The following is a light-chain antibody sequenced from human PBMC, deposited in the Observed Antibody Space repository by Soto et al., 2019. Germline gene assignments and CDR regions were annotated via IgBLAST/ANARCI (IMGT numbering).Light chain of an antibody. CDR2: QVS. CDR1: QSLVHADGNTY. V-gene: IGKV2-30*02. CDR3: MKGSHWPTT. J-gene: IGKJ1*01. Sequence: DVVMTQSPLSLPVTLGQPASISCRSSQSLVHADGNTYLSWFQQGPGQSPRRLIYQVSNRDSGVPDRFSGSGSGTDFTLKISRVEAEDVGIYYCMKGSHWPTTFGQGTKVEIK.